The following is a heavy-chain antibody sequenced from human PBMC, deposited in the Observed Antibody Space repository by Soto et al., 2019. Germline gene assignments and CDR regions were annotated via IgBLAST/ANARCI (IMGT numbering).Heavy chain of an antibody. CDR3: ARGEQYSGRIFDY. D-gene: IGHD1-26*01. Sequence: PSQTLSLTCAITGDSVSSNSAGWSWVRQSPSRGLEWLGRTYYRSKWYYEYAVSVRGRITINPDTSKNQYSLQLNSVAPEDTAVYFCARGEQYSGRIFDYWGQGTLVTVSS. CDR2: TYYRSKWYY. J-gene: IGHJ4*01. CDR1: GDSVSSNSAG. V-gene: IGHV6-1*01.